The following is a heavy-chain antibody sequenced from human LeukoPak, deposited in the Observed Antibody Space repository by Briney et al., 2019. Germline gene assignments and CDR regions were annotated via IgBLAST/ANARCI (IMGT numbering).Heavy chain of an antibody. CDR3: ARGLGGSVY. J-gene: IGHJ4*02. CDR2: ISSSSSYI. V-gene: IGHV3-21*01. Sequence: GGSLRLSCTASGFAFDEHGMSWVRQVPGKGLEWVSSISSSSSYIYYADSVKGRFTISRDNAKNSLYLQMNSLRAEDTAVYYCARGLGGSVYWGQGTLVTVSS. D-gene: IGHD2-15*01. CDR1: GFAFDEHG.